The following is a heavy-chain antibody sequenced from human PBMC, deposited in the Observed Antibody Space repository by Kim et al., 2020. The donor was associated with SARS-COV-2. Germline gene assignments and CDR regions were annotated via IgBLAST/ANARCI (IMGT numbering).Heavy chain of an antibody. J-gene: IGHJ3*02. Sequence: ASVKVSCKASGYTFTSYYMHWVRQAPGQGLEWMGIINPSGGSTSYAQKFQGRVTMTRDTSTSTVYMELSSLRSEDTAVYYCARAVTITMIVVPRGDAFDIWGQGTMVTVSS. CDR2: INPSGGST. CDR1: GYTFTSYY. D-gene: IGHD3-22*01. V-gene: IGHV1-46*01. CDR3: ARAVTITMIVVPRGDAFDI.